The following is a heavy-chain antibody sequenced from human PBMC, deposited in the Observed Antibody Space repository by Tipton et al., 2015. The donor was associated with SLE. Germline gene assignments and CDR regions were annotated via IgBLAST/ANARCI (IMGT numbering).Heavy chain of an antibody. CDR1: GFTFSSYW. CDR2: IKQDGSEK. Sequence: SLRLSCAASGFTFSSYWMSWVRQAPGKGLEWVANIKQDGSEKYYADSVKGRFTISRDNAKNSLYLQMNTLRAEDTAVYYCARVPYCSSTSCPEDWGQGTLVTVSS. D-gene: IGHD2-2*01. CDR3: ARVPYCSSTSCPED. J-gene: IGHJ4*02. V-gene: IGHV3-7*01.